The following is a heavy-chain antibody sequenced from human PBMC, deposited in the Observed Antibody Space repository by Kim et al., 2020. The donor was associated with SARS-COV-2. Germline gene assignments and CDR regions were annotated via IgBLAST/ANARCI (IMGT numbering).Heavy chain of an antibody. V-gene: IGHV4-34*01. D-gene: IGHD3-10*01. CDR3: ARETSRGDDAFDI. Sequence: YNPSRKSRVTISVDTSKNQFSLKLNSVTAADTAVYYCARETSRGDDAFDIWGQGTLVTVSS. J-gene: IGHJ3*02.